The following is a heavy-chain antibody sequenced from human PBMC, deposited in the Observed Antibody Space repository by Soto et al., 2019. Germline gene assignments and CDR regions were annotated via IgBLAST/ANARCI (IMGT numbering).Heavy chain of an antibody. D-gene: IGHD2-21*02. V-gene: IGHV2-5*02. Sequence: QITLKESGPTLVKPTQTRTLTCTFSVFSLRTSGVGVGWIRQPPGKTLEWLALIYCVNDKRCSPSLRSRLTHAKDTSETQVVLTMTNIDPVDQAKYYCAQRRCGGDCRRSYPAHYDYGVDVWGQGTTVTVSS. CDR1: VFSLRTSGVG. J-gene: IGHJ6*02. CDR2: IYCVNDK. CDR3: AQRRCGGDCRRSYPAHYDYGVDV.